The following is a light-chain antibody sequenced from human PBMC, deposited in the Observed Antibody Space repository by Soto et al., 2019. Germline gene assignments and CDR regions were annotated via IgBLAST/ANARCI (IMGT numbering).Light chain of an antibody. J-gene: IGLJ1*01. V-gene: IGLV1-40*01. CDR3: QSYDSSLSGYV. CDR1: SSNIGAGYD. Sequence: QSVLTQPPSVSGAPGQRVTISCTGSSSNIGAGYDVHWYQQLPGTAPKLLIHGNSNPPSGVPDRFSGSKSGTSVSLAITGLQAEDQADYYCQSYDSSLSGYVFGTGTKLTVL. CDR2: GNS.